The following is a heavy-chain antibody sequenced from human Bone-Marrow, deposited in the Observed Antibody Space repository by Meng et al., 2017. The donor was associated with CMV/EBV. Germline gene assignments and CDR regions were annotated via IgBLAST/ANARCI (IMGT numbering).Heavy chain of an antibody. CDR2: IRYDGSNK. V-gene: IGHV3-30*02. J-gene: IGHJ6*02. CDR1: GFTFSSYG. CDR3: AKESKYSSGWPGGMDV. D-gene: IGHD6-19*01. Sequence: GGSLRLSCAASGFTFSSYGMHWVRQAPGKGLEWVAFIRYDGSNKYYADSVKGRFTISRDNSKNTLYLQMNSLRAEDTAVYYCAKESKYSSGWPGGMDVWGQGTTVTGSS.